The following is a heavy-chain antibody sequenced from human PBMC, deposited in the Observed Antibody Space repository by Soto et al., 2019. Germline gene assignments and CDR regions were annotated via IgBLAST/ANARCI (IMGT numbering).Heavy chain of an antibody. Sequence: QLQLQESGSGLVKPSQTLSLTCTVSGGSISSGGYSWSWIRQPPGKGLEWIGYIYHSGSTYYNPSLKSRVTISVDRSKNQFSLKLSSVTAADTAVYYCARVGMVYAAGWYYYGMDVWGQGTTVTVSS. D-gene: IGHD2-8*01. CDR1: GGSISSGGYS. CDR3: ARVGMVYAAGWYYYGMDV. J-gene: IGHJ6*02. V-gene: IGHV4-30-2*01. CDR2: IYHSGST.